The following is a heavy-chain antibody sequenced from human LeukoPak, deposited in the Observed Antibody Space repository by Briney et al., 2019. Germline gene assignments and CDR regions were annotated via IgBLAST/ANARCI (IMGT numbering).Heavy chain of an antibody. CDR2: ISAYNSNT. D-gene: IGHD3-10*01. J-gene: IGHJ4*02. CDR3: ARESDYYGSGSYSNDY. V-gene: IGHV1-18*01. Sequence: ASVKVSCKASGYTFTSYGISWVRQAPGQGLEWMGWISAYNSNTNYAQKLQGRVTMTTDTSTSTAYMELRSLRSDDTAVYYCARESDYYGSGSYSNDYWGQGTLVTVSS. CDR1: GYTFTSYG.